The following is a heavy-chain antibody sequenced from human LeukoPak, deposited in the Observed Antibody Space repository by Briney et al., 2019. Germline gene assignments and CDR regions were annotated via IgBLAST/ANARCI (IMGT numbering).Heavy chain of an antibody. Sequence: ASVKVSCKASGYTFTSYGISWVRQAPGQGLEWMGWIGAYNGNTNYAQKLQGRVTMTTDTSTSTAYMELRSLRSDDTAVYYCARDPISQGWFDPWGQGTLVTVSS. J-gene: IGHJ5*02. CDR2: IGAYNGNT. CDR3: ARDPISQGWFDP. V-gene: IGHV1-18*01. CDR1: GYTFTSYG.